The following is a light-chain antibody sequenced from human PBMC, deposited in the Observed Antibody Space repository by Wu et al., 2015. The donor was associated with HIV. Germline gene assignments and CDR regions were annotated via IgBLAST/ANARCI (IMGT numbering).Light chain of an antibody. Sequence: DIQMTQSPSTLSASVGDTVTITCRASQSISSWLAWYQQKPGKAPKLLIYKASTVQSGVPSRFSGGGSGTEFTLTISSLQSDDFATYYCQQYKSYSGTFGQGTKV. CDR1: QSISSW. J-gene: IGKJ1*01. CDR3: QQYKSYSGT. V-gene: IGKV1-5*03. CDR2: KAS.